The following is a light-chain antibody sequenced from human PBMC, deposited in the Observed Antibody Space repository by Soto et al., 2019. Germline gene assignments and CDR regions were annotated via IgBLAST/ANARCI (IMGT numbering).Light chain of an antibody. Sequence: QSLLTQPASVSGSPGQSITISCTGTSSDVGAYNFVSWHQQHPGKAPKLMIYNFYDRPSGISYRFSGSKSRNTASLTISSLQGEDEADYFCSEYSVSRTYVFGAGTRSPS. CDR1: SSDVGAYNF. CDR3: SEYSVSRTYV. J-gene: IGLJ1*01. CDR2: NFY. V-gene: IGLV2-14*03.